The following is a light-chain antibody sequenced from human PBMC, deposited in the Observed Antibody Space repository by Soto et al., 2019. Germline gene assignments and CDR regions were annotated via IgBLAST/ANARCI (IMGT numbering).Light chain of an antibody. CDR3: QQRSNWPIT. CDR1: QSVSGN. J-gene: IGKJ5*01. V-gene: IGKV3-11*01. Sequence: EIVLTQSPATLSLSPGERATLSCRASQSVSGNLAWYQQKPGQAPRLLIFNASNRATGIPARFSGSGSGTDFTLTISSLEPEDFAIYYCQQRSNWPITFGQGTRLEI. CDR2: NAS.